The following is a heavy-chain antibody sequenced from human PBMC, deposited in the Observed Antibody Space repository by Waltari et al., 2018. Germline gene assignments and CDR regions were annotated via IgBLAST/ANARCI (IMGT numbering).Heavy chain of an antibody. CDR3: ARDPEGGI. CDR2: ISAGSTTI. J-gene: IGHJ3*02. V-gene: IGHV3-48*03. D-gene: IGHD3-16*01. Sequence: EVQLVESGGGLVQPGGSLRLSCAASGFALSSYEGNGVRQAPGKGRQWVSYISAGSTTIYYADSVKGRFTIFRDNARESVYLQMNSLRAEDTAVYYCARDPEGGIWGQGTMVTVSS. CDR1: GFALSSYE.